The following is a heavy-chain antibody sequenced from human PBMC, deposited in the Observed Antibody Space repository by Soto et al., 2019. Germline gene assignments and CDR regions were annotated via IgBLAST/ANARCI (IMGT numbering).Heavy chain of an antibody. Sequence: EEQLLESGGGLIQPGGSLRLSCAASGFAFYNYAMAWVRQAPGKGLEWVSGISDSGISIYYTDSVKGRFTISRDNSKNTLFLQMDSLRGEDTALYYCAKDSDTKRGPDYWGQGTLVTVSS. V-gene: IGHV3-23*01. CDR2: ISDSGISI. CDR1: GFAFYNYA. CDR3: AKDSDTKRGPDY. D-gene: IGHD3-10*01. J-gene: IGHJ4*02.